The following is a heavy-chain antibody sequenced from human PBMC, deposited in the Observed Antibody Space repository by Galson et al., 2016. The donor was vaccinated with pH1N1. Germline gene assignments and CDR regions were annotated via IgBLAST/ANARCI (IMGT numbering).Heavy chain of an antibody. CDR1: GFTFSDYS. Sequence: SLRLSCAASGFTFSDYSMNWVRQAPGKGLEWLSYFGAGHDIYYADSVKGRFTISRDNARNSLYLQMNSLRAEDTAVYYCVRYNWGLDYWGQGTLVTVSS. V-gene: IGHV3-48*01. CDR2: FGAGHDI. D-gene: IGHD1-20*01. J-gene: IGHJ4*02. CDR3: VRYNWGLDY.